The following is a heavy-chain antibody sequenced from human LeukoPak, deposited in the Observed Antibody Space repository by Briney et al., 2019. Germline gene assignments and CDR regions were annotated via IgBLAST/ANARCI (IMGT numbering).Heavy chain of an antibody. Sequence: GGSLRLSCAASGFTFSSYAMSWVRQAPGKGLEWVSAISSSGGSTYYADSVKGRFTISRDNSKNTLYLQMNSLRAEDTAVYHCAKDQTAAAYDPYYFDYWGQGTLVTVSS. J-gene: IGHJ4*02. CDR3: AKDQTAAAYDPYYFDY. CDR1: GFTFSSYA. CDR2: ISSSGGST. D-gene: IGHD6-13*01. V-gene: IGHV3-23*01.